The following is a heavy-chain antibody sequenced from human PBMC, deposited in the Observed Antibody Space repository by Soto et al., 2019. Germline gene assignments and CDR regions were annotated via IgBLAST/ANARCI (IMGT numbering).Heavy chain of an antibody. D-gene: IGHD4-17*01. Sequence: GESLKISCKGSGYKFTTYWIGWVRRMPGKGLEWMAIIYPDDSDSRYSPSFQGQVTISADKSISTAYLQWSSLKASDTAIYYCVATYGDYLDYWGQGTLVTVSS. CDR3: VATYGDYLDY. J-gene: IGHJ4*02. CDR2: IYPDDSDS. V-gene: IGHV5-51*01. CDR1: GYKFTTYW.